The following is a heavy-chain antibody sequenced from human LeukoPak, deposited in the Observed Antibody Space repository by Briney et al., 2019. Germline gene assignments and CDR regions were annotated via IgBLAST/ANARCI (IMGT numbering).Heavy chain of an antibody. Sequence: GGSLRLSCAASGFTFSSYGMHWVRQDPGKGLEWVAVIWYDGSNKYYADSVKGRFTISRDNSKNTLYLQMNSLRAEDTAVYYCARDPRGIAARPRWFDPWGQGTLVTVSS. D-gene: IGHD6-6*01. CDR2: IWYDGSNK. CDR3: ARDPRGIAARPRWFDP. CDR1: GFTFSSYG. V-gene: IGHV3-33*01. J-gene: IGHJ5*02.